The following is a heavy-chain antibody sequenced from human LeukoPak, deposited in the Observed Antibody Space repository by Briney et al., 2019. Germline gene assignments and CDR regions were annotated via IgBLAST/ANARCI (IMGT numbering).Heavy chain of an antibody. CDR3: ARDYYDSSGYSSLDY. CDR1: GGSVSSGSYY. Sequence: SETLSLTCTVSGGSVSSGSYYWSWIRQPPGKGLEWIGYIYYSGSTNYNPSLKSRVTISVDTSKNQFSLKLSSVTAADTAVYYRARDYYDSSGYSSLDYWGQGTLVTVSS. V-gene: IGHV4-61*01. J-gene: IGHJ4*02. D-gene: IGHD3-22*01. CDR2: IYYSGST.